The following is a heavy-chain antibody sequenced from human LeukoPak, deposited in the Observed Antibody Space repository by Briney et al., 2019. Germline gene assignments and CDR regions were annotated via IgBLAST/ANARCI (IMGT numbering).Heavy chain of an antibody. CDR1: GFTFSSYA. CDR2: ISGSGGST. J-gene: IGHJ4*02. D-gene: IGHD3-3*01. Sequence: GGSLRLSCAASGFTFSSYAMSWVRQAPGKGLEWVSAISGSGGSTYYADSVKGRFTISRDNSKNTLYLQMNSLRAEDTAVYYRAVTYYDFWSGYPDYWGQGTLVTVSS. V-gene: IGHV3-23*01. CDR3: AVTYYDFWSGYPDY.